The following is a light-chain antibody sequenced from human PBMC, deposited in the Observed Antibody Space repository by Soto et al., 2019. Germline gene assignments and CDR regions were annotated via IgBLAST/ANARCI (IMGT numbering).Light chain of an antibody. J-gene: IGKJ4*01. V-gene: IGKV3-15*01. Sequence: EIVLTQSPATLSVSPGDRATLSCRASTSVSSDLAWFQQTPGQAPRFLIYDASTRATGIPARFSGSGSETDFTLTISSLKSEDFAIYYCQQYNNWPLTFGGGTKVEIK. CDR1: TSVSSD. CDR2: DAS. CDR3: QQYNNWPLT.